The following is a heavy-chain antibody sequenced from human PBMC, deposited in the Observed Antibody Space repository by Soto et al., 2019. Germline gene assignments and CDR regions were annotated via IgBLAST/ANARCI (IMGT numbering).Heavy chain of an antibody. CDR2: IHDSGST. V-gene: IGHV4-34*01. CDR3: ARGVRRPSSWYSDS. CDR1: GESFSGYY. J-gene: IGHJ5*01. Sequence: LSETLSLTCAVYGESFSGYYWSWIRQPPGKGLEWIGEIHDSGSTNYNPSLKSRLIISVDTSRNQFSLKLSSVTAADTAVYYCARGVRRPSSWYSDSWGQGTL. D-gene: IGHD6-13*01.